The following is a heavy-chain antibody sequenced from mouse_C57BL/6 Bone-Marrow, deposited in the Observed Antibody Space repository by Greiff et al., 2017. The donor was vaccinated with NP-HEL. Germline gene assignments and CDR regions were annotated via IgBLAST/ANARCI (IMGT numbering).Heavy chain of an antibody. CDR1: GYAFSSYW. J-gene: IGHJ4*01. Sequence: VQRVESGAELVKPGASVKISCKASGYAFSSYWMNWVKERPGKGLEWIGQIYPGDGDTKYNGKFKGKATLTADKSSSTAYMQVSSLTSEDSAVDYCAGGDYGGSRFGYAMDYGGQGTSVTVSS. V-gene: IGHV1-80*01. CDR3: AGGDYGGSRFGYAMDY. D-gene: IGHD1-1*01. CDR2: IYPGDGDT.